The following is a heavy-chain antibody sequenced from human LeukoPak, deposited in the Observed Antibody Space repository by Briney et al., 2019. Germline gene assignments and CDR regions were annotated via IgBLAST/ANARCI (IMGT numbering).Heavy chain of an antibody. J-gene: IGHJ4*02. V-gene: IGHV3-48*03. CDR2: ISSSGSTI. CDR3: ASKAGEAVAGTGFDY. Sequence: GGSLRLSCAASGSTFSSYEMNWVRQAPGKGLEWVSYISSSGSTIYYADSVKGRFTISRDNAKNSLYLQMNSLRAEDTAVYYCASKAGEAVAGTGFDYWGQGTLVTVSS. D-gene: IGHD6-19*01. CDR1: GSTFSSYE.